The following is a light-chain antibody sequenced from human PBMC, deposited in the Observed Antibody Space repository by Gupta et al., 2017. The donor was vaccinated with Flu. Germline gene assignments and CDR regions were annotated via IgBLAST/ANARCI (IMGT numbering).Light chain of an antibody. CDR2: VDSDGSH. J-gene: IGLJ3*02. V-gene: IGLV4-69*01. CDR3: QTWATGIQV. CDR1: SGPSSTA. Sequence: QLALTQSPSASASLGASVPFTCPLSSGPSSTAIAWHQQKPEQVPRHLMMVDSDGSHTKGDAITVRFSGSGSGAERHRTSASGQAEDEDDYYWQTWATGIQVFGGGTKLTVL.